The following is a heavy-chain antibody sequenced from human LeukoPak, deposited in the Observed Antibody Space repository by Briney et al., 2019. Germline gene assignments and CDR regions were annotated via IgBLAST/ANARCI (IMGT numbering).Heavy chain of an antibody. CDR2: IYYSGST. Sequence: SETLSLTCTVSGGSVSSSGYSWGWIRQLPGKGPEWIASIYYSGSTYYNPSLKSRVTISVDTSKNQFSLKLSSVTAADTAVYYCARRNSGWPFDYWGQGTLVTVSS. CDR1: GGSVSSSGYS. CDR3: ARRNSGWPFDY. V-gene: IGHV4-39*01. J-gene: IGHJ4*02. D-gene: IGHD6-19*01.